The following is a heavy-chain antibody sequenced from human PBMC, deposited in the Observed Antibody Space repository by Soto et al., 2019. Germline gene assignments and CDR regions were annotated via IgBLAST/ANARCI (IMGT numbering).Heavy chain of an antibody. D-gene: IGHD1-26*01. J-gene: IGHJ4*02. CDR2: IYWDDSK. CDR1: GFSLSTDRVG. V-gene: IGHV2-5*02. CDR3: APGYGGRSLF. Sequence: QITLKESGPTLVKPTQTLTLTCTFSGFSLSTDRVGVGWIRQPPGKALDWLAVIYWDDSKTYSPSLKSRLTITKDTSNNQAVLTMTDMGPVDTASYSRAPGYGGRSLFWGQGTLVAVSS.